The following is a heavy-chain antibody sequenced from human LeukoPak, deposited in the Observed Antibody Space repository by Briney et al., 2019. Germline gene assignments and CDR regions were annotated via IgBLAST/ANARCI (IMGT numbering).Heavy chain of an antibody. V-gene: IGHV3-20*01. J-gene: IGHJ5*02. Sequence: PGGSLTPSCTISAPSSAVYAMSCVRQPPGKGMEWVSCFHSNGYNTSYADSVKGRFIISRDNANNSLYLEINSLRAGDTALYHCARGRGDGSGHNWFDPWGQGTLVTVSS. D-gene: IGHD3-10*01. CDR2: FHSNGYNT. CDR3: ARGRGDGSGHNWFDP. CDR1: APSSAVYA.